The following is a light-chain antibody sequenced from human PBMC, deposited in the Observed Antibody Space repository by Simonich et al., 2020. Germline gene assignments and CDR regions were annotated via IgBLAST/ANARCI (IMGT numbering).Light chain of an antibody. CDR3: QQYDSYPRT. CDR1: QGISSY. CDR2: AAS. J-gene: IGKJ2*01. Sequence: AIRMTQSPSSLSASPGDRVTITCRASQGISSYLDWYQQKPGKAPKLLIYAASTLQSGVPSRFRGSGSGTDFTLTISCLQSEDFATYYCQQYDSYPRTFGQGTKLEIK. V-gene: IGKV1-8*01.